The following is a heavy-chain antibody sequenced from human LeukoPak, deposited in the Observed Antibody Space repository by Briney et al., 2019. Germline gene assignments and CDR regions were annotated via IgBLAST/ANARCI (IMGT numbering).Heavy chain of an antibody. CDR3: AKVGITVTTGMGDY. V-gene: IGHV3-30*02. CDR1: GFTFSCCG. CDR2: IRNDGSDK. J-gene: IGHJ4*02. Sequence: PGGSLRLSCAASGFTFSCCGIHWVRQAPGKGLEWVTFIRNDGSDKYYADSVKGRFTISRDNSKNTLYLQMNSLRAEDTAVYYCAKVGITVTTGMGDYWGQGTLVTVSA. D-gene: IGHD4-17*01.